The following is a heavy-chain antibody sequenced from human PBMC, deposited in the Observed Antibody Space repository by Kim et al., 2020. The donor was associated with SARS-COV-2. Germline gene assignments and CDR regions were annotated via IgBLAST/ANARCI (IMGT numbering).Heavy chain of an antibody. CDR3: ARGAVTTSYAGDYYGLD. CDR2: ISVDGGNM. CDR1: GFSFSTYG. D-gene: IGHD3-16*01. V-gene: IGHV3-23*01. Sequence: GGSLRLSCAASGFSFSTYGMHWVRQPPGKGLEWVSSISVDGGNMYYADSVKGRFTISRDNSKNTLYLQMNSLRPEDTAVYYCARGAVTTSYAGDYYGLD. J-gene: IGHJ6*01.